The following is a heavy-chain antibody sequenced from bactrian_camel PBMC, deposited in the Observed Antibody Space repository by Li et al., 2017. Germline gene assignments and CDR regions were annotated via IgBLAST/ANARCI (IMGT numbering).Heavy chain of an antibody. Sequence: HVQLVESGGGLVQPGGSLRLSCAVSGASYCSPDMSWNRQAPGKEREAVARIYSDGSTSADSVKGRFAISKDNAKNTLYLQMNSLKPEDTAMYYCAAAEGYCSAGYCSWPHCGSFNYWGQGTQVTVS. CDR1: GASYCSPD. CDR3: AAAEGYCSAGYCSWPHCGSFNY. CDR2: IYSDGST. D-gene: IGHD2*01. J-gene: IGHJ4*01. V-gene: IGHV3S53*01.